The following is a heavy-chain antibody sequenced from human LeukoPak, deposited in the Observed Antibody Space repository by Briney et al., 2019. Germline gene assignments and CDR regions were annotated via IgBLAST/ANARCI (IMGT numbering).Heavy chain of an antibody. Sequence: SETLSLTCAVSGYSISSGYYWGWIRQPPGKGLEWIGSIYHSGSTYYNPSLKSRITISVDTSKNQFSLKLNSVTAADTAVYYCARGYDYVWGSYRSPRAFDIWGQGTMVTVSS. J-gene: IGHJ3*02. CDR1: GYSISSGYY. V-gene: IGHV4-38-2*01. D-gene: IGHD3-16*02. CDR2: IYHSGST. CDR3: ARGYDYVWGSYRSPRAFDI.